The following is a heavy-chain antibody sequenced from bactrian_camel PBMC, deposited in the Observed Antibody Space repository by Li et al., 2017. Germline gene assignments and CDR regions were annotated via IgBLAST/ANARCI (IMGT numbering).Heavy chain of an antibody. J-gene: IGHJ4*01. CDR1: GWTYGLYS. Sequence: HVQLVESGGGSAQAGGSLSLSCTGFGWTYGLYSMAWFRQAPGKEREGVAAIDRSGSTTYADSVKGRFTVSGDKAKNTLYLQMNSLKPEDTAQYYCAADCCRGGSWDARWCEYWGQGTQVTVS. V-gene: IGHV3S53*01. CDR3: AADCCRGGSWDARWCEY. CDR2: IDRSGST. D-gene: IGHD7*01.